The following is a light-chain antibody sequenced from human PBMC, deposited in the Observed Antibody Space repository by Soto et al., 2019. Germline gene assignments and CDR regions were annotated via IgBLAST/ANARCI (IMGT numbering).Light chain of an antibody. CDR1: QSIDTW. Sequence: DIQMTQSPSTLSASVGDRVTITCRASQSIDTWLAWYQQKPGKAPKLLIYKASFLESGVPSRFSGSGSGTEFILTISSLQPDDFATYYCQQYKTYSGTFGQGTKVEIK. J-gene: IGKJ1*01. CDR2: KAS. V-gene: IGKV1-5*03. CDR3: QQYKTYSGT.